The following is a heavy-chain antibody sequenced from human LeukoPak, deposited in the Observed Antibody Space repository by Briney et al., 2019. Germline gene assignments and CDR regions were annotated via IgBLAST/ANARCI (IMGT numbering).Heavy chain of an antibody. CDR2: ISYDGSHK. CDR3: AKGGSSGWYADY. Sequence: GGSLRLSCAASGFTFSSYAMHWVRQAPGKGLEWVAVISYDGSHKYYADSVKGRFTTSRDNSKNTLYLQMNSLRAEDTAVYYCAKGGSSGWYADYWGQGTLVTVSS. CDR1: GFTFSSYA. V-gene: IGHV3-30*04. D-gene: IGHD6-19*01. J-gene: IGHJ4*02.